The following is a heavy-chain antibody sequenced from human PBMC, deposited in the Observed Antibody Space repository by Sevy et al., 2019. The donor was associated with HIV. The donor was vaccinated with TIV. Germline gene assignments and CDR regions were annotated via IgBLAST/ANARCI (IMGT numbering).Heavy chain of an antibody. D-gene: IGHD2-15*01. V-gene: IGHV3-30*04. CDR1: GFTFSSYA. J-gene: IGHJ5*02. CDR3: ARGGVVDWFDP. CDR2: ISYDGSNK. Sequence: GGSLRLSCAASGFTFSSYAMHWVRQAPGKGLEWVAVISYDGSNKYYADSVKGRFTTSRDNSKNTLYLQMNSLRAEDTAVYYCARGGVVDWFDPWGQGTLVTVSS.